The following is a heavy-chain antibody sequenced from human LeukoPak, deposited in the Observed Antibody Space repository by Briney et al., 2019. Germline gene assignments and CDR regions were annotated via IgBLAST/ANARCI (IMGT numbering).Heavy chain of an antibody. V-gene: IGHV1-69*10. CDR1: GGSFSRYT. J-gene: IGHJ6*02. D-gene: IGHD6-13*01. CDR2: LNPIADIA. Sequence: SVKVSCKASGGSFSRYTINWVRQAPGQGLEWMGGLNPIADIASYAQKFLGSVTITADKSTSTAYMELNSLRSEDTAVYYCARWGAAAGTEFYYYYYGMDVWGQGTTVTVSS. CDR3: ARWGAAAGTEFYYYYYGMDV.